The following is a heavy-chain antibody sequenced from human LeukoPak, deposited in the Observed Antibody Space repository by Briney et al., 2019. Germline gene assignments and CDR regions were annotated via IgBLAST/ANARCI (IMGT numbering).Heavy chain of an antibody. CDR1: GGTFRSYA. J-gene: IGHJ4*02. D-gene: IGHD3-9*01. Sequence: SVKVSCRASGGTFRSYAISWGRQAPGQGLEWMGGIIPLFGPANCAQKFQGRVTITADESTSTAYMELSSLRSEDTAVYYCATLTPSPSANDDILTGYDHPLCYWGQGTLVTVSS. CDR3: ATLTPSPSANDDILTGYDHPLCY. CDR2: IIPLFGPA. V-gene: IGHV1-69*13.